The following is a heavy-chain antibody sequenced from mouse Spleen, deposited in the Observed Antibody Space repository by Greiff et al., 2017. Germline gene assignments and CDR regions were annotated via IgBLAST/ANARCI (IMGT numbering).Heavy chain of an antibody. CDR2: IRNKANGYTT. V-gene: IGHV7-3*02. J-gene: IGHJ2*01. CDR3: ARDIGYNY. Sequence: EVQRVESGGGLVQPGGSLRLSCATSGFTFTDYYMSWVRQPPGKALEWLGFIRNKANGYTTEYSASVKGRFTISRDNSQSILYLQMNTLRAEDSATYYCARDIGYNYWGQGTTLTVSS. D-gene: IGHD2-2*01. CDR1: GFTFTDYY.